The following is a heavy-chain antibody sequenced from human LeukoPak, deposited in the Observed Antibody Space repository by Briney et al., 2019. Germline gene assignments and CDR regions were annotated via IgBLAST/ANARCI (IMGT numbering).Heavy chain of an antibody. J-gene: IGHJ5*02. CDR3: ARGVYDSSGYLNWFDP. D-gene: IGHD3-22*01. CDR2: IYYSGST. CDR1: GGSISSGGYY. V-gene: IGHV4-31*03. Sequence: PSETLSLTCTVSGGSISSGGYYWSWIRQHPGKGLEWIGYIYYSGSTYYNPSLKSRVTISVDTSKNQFSLKLSSVTAADTAVYYCARGVYDSSGYLNWFDPWGQGTLVTVSS.